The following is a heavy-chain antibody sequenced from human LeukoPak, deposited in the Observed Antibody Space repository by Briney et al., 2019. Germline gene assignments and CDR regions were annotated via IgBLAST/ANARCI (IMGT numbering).Heavy chain of an antibody. D-gene: IGHD3-10*01. J-gene: IGHJ5*02. CDR3: ARLYGSGSHNWFDP. V-gene: IGHV1-18*01. CDR1: GYTFTTYP. Sequence: ASLKVSCKASGYTFTTYPISWVRQAPGQGLEWMGRITTYSGNTNYAQKLQGRVTMTTDTSTNTAYMELRSLRSDDTAVYYCARLYGSGSHNWFDPWGQGTLVTVSS. CDR2: ITTYSGNT.